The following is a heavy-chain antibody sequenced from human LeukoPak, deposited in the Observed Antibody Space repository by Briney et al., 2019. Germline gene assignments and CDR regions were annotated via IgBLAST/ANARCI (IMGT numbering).Heavy chain of an antibody. V-gene: IGHV3-66*02. Sequence: PGRSLRLSCAASGFTVSSNYMSWVRQAPGKGLEWVSVIYSGGSTYYADSVKGRFTISRDNSKNTLYLQMNSLRAEDTAVYYCARDRGYDYGDYHESIWYYYYYMDVWGKGTTVTVSS. CDR3: ARDRGYDYGDYHESIWYYYYYMDV. J-gene: IGHJ6*03. D-gene: IGHD4-17*01. CDR2: IYSGGST. CDR1: GFTVSSNY.